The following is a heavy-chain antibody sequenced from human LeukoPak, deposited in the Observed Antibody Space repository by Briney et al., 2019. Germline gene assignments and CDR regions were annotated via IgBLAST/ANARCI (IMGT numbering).Heavy chain of an antibody. Sequence: GASVKVSCKASGYTFTGYCMHWVRQAPGQGLEWMGIINPNGGSTSYAQKFQGRVTMTRDTSTSTVYMELSSLRSEDTAVYYCARSSGYYGMDVWGQGTTVTVSS. D-gene: IGHD3-10*01. CDR3: ARSSGYYGMDV. CDR1: GYTFTGYC. CDR2: INPNGGST. V-gene: IGHV1-46*01. J-gene: IGHJ6*02.